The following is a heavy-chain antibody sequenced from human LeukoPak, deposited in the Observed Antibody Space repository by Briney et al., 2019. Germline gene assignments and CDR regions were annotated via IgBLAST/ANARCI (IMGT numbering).Heavy chain of an antibody. CDR2: IRSKANSYAP. Sequence: RAGGSLRLSCAASVFTFSGSAMHWVRQASGKGLEWVGRIRSKANSYAPAYAASLKGSFTISRDDPKNTAYLQMNSLKTEDTAVYYCTSRDYWGQGTLVTVSS. V-gene: IGHV3-73*01. CDR3: TSRDY. J-gene: IGHJ4*02. CDR1: VFTFSGSA.